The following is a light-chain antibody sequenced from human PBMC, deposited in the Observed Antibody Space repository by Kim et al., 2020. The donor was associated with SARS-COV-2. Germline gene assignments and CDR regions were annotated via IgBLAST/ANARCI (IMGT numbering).Light chain of an antibody. CDR2: GAS. Sequence: LSPGERATLSCRASQSVSSDYLAWYQQKPGQAPRLLIYGASSRAIGIPDRFSGSGSGTDFTLTISRLEPEDFAVYFCQQFLTSSWTFGQGTKLEI. V-gene: IGKV3-20*01. CDR1: QSVSSDY. J-gene: IGKJ1*01. CDR3: QQFLTSSWT.